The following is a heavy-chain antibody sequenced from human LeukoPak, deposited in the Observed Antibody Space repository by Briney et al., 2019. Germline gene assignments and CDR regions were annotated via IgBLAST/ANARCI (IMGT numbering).Heavy chain of an antibody. CDR3: ARDSYDPFDY. CDR2: ISSSSSTI. CDR1: GFTFSSYS. Sequence: GGSLRLSCAASGFTFSSYSMNWVRQSPGKGLEWVSYISSSSSTIYYVDSVKGRFTISRDNAKNSLYLQMNSLRAEDTAVYYCARDSYDPFDYWGQGTLVTVSS. D-gene: IGHD5-12*01. V-gene: IGHV3-48*01. J-gene: IGHJ4*02.